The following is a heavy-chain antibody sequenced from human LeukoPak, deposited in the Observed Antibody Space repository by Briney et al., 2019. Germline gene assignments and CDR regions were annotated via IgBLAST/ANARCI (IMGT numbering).Heavy chain of an antibody. Sequence: GFLRLSCVASGFTFSSHPMHWVRQAPGKGLEWVAVVSYDGSNEYYADSVKGRFTISRDISRHTLYLQMNSLRGEDTAVYYCARGPSNYFYYYMDVWGKGTTVTVSS. CDR3: ARGPSNYFYYYMDV. V-gene: IGHV3-30*07. CDR2: VSYDGSNE. J-gene: IGHJ6*03. CDR1: GFTFSSHP.